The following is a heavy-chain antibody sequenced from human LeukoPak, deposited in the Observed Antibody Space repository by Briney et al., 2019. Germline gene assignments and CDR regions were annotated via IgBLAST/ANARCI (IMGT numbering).Heavy chain of an antibody. D-gene: IGHD6-6*01. V-gene: IGHV4-4*09. J-gene: IGHJ6*03. CDR3: ASGIAARPDYYYYYMDV. CDR1: GGSISSYY. CDR2: IYTSGST. Sequence: SETLPLTCTVAGGSISSYYWSWIRQPPGKGLEWIGYIYTSGSTNYNPSLKSRVTISVDTSKNQFSLKLSSVTAADTAVYYCASGIAARPDYYYYYMDVWGKGTTVTVSS.